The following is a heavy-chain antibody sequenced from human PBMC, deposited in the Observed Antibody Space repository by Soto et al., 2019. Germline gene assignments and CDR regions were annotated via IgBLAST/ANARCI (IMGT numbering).Heavy chain of an antibody. D-gene: IGHD3-22*01. CDR1: GCTFRNNA. CDR3: AKGHYYYDSSGYRHFDY. V-gene: IGHV3-23*01. CDR2: LRIGGSIT. Sequence: EVQLLESGGGLVQPGGSLRLSCAAYGCTFRNNAMSWVRQAQGKGLEWVSTLRIGGSITYYADSVKGRFTVSRDNSKNTLYLLMNGLRAEDTAVYYCAKGHYYYDSSGYRHFDYWGQGTLVTVSS. J-gene: IGHJ4*02.